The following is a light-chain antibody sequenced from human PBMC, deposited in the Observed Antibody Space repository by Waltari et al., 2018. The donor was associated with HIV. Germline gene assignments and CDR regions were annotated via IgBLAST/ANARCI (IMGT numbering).Light chain of an antibody. V-gene: IGLV1-47*01. CDR2: GDD. CDR3: ATWDDSRSGVL. CDR1: TSNIGSNF. Sequence: QSVLTQPPSTSGTPGQTVTISCSGSTSNIGSNFVYWYQQLPGTAPTLLIYGDDQRPSGVPDRFSVSKSGTAASLAISGLLSEDEAEYYCATWDDSRSGVLFGGGTKLTVL. J-gene: IGLJ3*02.